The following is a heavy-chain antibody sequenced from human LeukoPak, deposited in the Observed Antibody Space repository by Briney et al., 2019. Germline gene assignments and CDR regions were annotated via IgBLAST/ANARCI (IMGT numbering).Heavy chain of an antibody. V-gene: IGHV3-11*01. CDR2: ISSSGSTI. CDR1: GFTFSDYD. Sequence: KPGGSVRLSCAASGFTFSDYDMSWIRQAPGKGLEWVSYISSSGSTIYYADSVKGRFTISRDNAKNSLYLQMNSLRAEDTAVYYCATSYSYGQPEFDYWGQGTLVTVSS. CDR3: ATSYSYGQPEFDY. D-gene: IGHD5-18*01. J-gene: IGHJ4*02.